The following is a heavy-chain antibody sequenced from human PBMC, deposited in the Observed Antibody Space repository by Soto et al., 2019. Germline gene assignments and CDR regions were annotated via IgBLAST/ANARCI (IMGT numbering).Heavy chain of an antibody. J-gene: IGHJ3*02. CDR2: ISWNSGSI. CDR1: GFTFDDYA. V-gene: IGHV3-9*01. CDR3: AKVGGYYAFDI. Sequence: GGSLRLSCAASGFTFDDYAMHWVRQAPGKGLEWVSGISWNSGSIGYADSVKGRFTISRDNAKNSLYLQMNSLRAEDTALYYCAKVGGYYAFDIWGQGTMVTVS. D-gene: IGHD5-18*01.